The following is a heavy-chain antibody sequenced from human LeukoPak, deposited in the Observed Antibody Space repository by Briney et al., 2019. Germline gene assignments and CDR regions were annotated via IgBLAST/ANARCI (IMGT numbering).Heavy chain of an antibody. CDR2: INPNSGGT. CDR1: GYTFTDYY. Sequence: ASVKVSCKASGYTFTDYYIHWVRQAPGQGLEWMGRINPNSGGTNYAQKFQGRVTMTRDTSINTAYMDLSRLRSDDTAVYHCARSRNWLPFDYWGQGTLVTVSS. D-gene: IGHD1-1*01. J-gene: IGHJ4*02. CDR3: ARSRNWLPFDY. V-gene: IGHV1-2*06.